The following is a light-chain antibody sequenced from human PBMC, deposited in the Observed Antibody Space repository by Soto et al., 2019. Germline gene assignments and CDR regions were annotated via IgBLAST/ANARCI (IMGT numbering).Light chain of an antibody. CDR2: DVS. Sequence: QSALTQPASVSGSPGQSITISCTGTSSDVGGYDYVSWYQHHPGKAPKLMIYDVSNRPSGVSTRFSGFKSGNTASLTISGLQAEDEANYYCSSYSSSTTLGVFGGGTKLTVL. CDR1: SSDVGGYDY. CDR3: SSYSSSTTLGV. J-gene: IGLJ3*02. V-gene: IGLV2-14*03.